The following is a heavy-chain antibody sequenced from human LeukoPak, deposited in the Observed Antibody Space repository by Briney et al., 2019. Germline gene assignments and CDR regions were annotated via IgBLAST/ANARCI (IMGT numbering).Heavy chain of an antibody. CDR3: VREVGRPKTFYFDS. J-gene: IGHJ4*02. D-gene: IGHD3-16*01. V-gene: IGHV3-48*04. CDR1: GFVFSRDN. CDR2: ISEAI. Sequence: GGSLRLSCIASGFVFSRDNMNWVRRAPGKGLEWVAHISEAIYYADSVQGRFTISRDNAKNSLYLQMSDLRAEDTAMYYCVREVGRPKTFYFDSWGRGTPVTVSS.